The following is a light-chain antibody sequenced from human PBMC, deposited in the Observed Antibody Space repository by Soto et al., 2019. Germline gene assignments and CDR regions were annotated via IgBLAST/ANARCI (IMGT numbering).Light chain of an antibody. J-gene: IGKJ1*01. CDR1: QSISNF. Sequence: DFQMTKSPSSLSASVGDRVTITCRASQSISNFLNWYQQKPGKAPKLLIYAASSLQSGVPSRFSGSASGTDFTLTISSLQPEDFATYYCQQSYSTPQTFGQGTKVEIK. CDR3: QQSYSTPQT. V-gene: IGKV1-39*01. CDR2: AAS.